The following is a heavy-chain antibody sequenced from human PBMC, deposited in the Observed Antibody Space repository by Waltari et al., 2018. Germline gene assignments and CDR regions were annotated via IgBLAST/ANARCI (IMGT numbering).Heavy chain of an antibody. CDR3: ARGLQGLDRRGMDV. J-gene: IGHJ6*02. D-gene: IGHD6-25*01. Sequence: QVQLQQWGAGLLKPSETLSLTCAVYGGSFSGYYWSWIRQPPGKGLEWIGEINHSGSTNYNPSLKSRVTISVDTSKNQFSLKLSSVTAADTAVYYCARGLQGLDRRGMDVWGQGTTVTVSS. CDR1: GGSFSGYY. CDR2: INHSGST. V-gene: IGHV4-34*01.